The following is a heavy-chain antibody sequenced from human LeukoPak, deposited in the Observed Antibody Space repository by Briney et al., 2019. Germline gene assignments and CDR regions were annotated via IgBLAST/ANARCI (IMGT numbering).Heavy chain of an antibody. D-gene: IGHD3-9*01. CDR1: GFTFSSYW. Sequence: GGSLRLSCAASGFTFSSYWTTWVRQAPGKGLEWVAIIKQDGSEKYYVDSVKGRFTISRDNAKNSLFLQMNSLRAEDTAVYYCAGDSGWLFRYWGQGTLVTVSS. J-gene: IGHJ4*02. CDR3: AGDSGWLFRY. CDR2: IKQDGSEK. V-gene: IGHV3-7*01.